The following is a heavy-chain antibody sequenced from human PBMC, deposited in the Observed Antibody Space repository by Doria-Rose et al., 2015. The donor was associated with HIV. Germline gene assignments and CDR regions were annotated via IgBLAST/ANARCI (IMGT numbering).Heavy chain of an antibody. Sequence: PALVKPTETLTLTCSLSGFSLTSREVCVSWIRQPPGKALEWLARIDWDGDKYYTTSLQTRLTISKDTSKNQVLLTLTNMDPVDTATYYCARQRRGGSGSSPFDAWGQGTLVTVSS. CDR2: IDWDGDK. J-gene: IGHJ5*02. CDR3: ARQRRGGSGSSPFDA. D-gene: IGHD6-19*01. CDR1: GFSLTSREVC. V-gene: IGHV2-70*11.